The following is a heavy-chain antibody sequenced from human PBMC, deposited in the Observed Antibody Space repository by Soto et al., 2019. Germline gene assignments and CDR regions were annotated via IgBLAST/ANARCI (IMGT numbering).Heavy chain of an antibody. CDR2: TSSDGGTK. V-gene: IGHV3-30-3*01. CDR3: AREAVLTKWYFDN. J-gene: IGHJ4*02. Sequence: LXLSCATSRFTFSGYSMHWFRQAPGKGLEWVAVTSSDGGTKFYADSVKGRFTVSRDNSKNTLYLQMNSLRAEDTAVYFCAREAVLTKWYFDNWGQGISVTVSS. CDR1: RFTFSGYS. D-gene: IGHD1-26*01.